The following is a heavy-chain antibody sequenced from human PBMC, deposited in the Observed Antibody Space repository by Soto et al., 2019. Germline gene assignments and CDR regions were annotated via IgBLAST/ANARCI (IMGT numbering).Heavy chain of an antibody. CDR3: ARGVTYYDILGEDYYYGMDV. D-gene: IGHD3-9*01. V-gene: IGHV4-31*03. CDR1: GGSISSGGYY. J-gene: IGHJ6*02. Sequence: SETLSLTCTVSGGSISSGGYYWSWIRQHPGKGLEWIGYIYYSGSTYYNPSLKSRVTISVDTSKNQFSLKLSSVTAADTAVYYCARGVTYYDILGEDYYYGMDVWGQGTTVTVSS. CDR2: IYYSGST.